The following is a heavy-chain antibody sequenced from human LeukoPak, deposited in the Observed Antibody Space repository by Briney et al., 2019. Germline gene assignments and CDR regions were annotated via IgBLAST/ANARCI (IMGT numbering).Heavy chain of an antibody. J-gene: IGHJ4*02. V-gene: IGHV3-20*04. CDR1: GFTFDDYG. CDR3: ARGTLKAAATDFDY. Sequence: GGSLRLSCAASGFTFDDYGMSWVRQAPGKGLEWVSGINWNGGSTGYADSVKGRFTISRDNAKNSLYLQMNSLRAEDTALYYCARGTLKAAATDFDYWGRGTLVTVSS. D-gene: IGHD6-13*01. CDR2: INWNGGST.